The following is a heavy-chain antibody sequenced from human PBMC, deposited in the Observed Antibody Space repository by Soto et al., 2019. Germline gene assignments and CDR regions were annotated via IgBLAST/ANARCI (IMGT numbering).Heavy chain of an antibody. V-gene: IGHV3-53*01. J-gene: IGHJ4*02. CDR1: GFTVSNNY. CDR2: IYSGGYT. D-gene: IGHD3-10*01. Sequence: EVQLVESGGGLIQPGGSLRLSCAVSGFTVSNNYMSWVRQAPGKGLEGVSVIYSGGYTAYGDSVKGRFTISRDNSKNTPYLKMKGLRAAAPAVFFCAPDRGGGGYWGQGTLVTVSS. CDR3: APDRGGGGY.